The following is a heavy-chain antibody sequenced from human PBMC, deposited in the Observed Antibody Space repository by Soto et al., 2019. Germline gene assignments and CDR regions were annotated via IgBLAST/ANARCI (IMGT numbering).Heavy chain of an antibody. CDR2: IYHSGRT. V-gene: IGHV4-30-2*01. J-gene: IGHJ4*02. CDR3: ARVPDY. Sequence: SGTLSLTCAVSGGCISRGGYSWSWIGQPPGKGLGWSGDIYHSGRTYYNPPLKSRVTISVDRSKNQFSLKLSSVTAADTAVYYCARVPDYWGQGTLVTVSS. CDR1: GGCISRGGYS.